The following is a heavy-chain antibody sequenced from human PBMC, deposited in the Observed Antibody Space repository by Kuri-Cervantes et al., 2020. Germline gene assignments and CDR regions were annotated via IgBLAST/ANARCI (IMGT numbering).Heavy chain of an antibody. Sequence: SVKVSCKASGFTFTSSAMQWVRQARGQRLEWIGWIVVGSGNTNYAQKFQERVTITRDMSTSTAYMELSRLRSDDTAVYYCARVCSTSCSDAFDIWGQGTMVTVSS. J-gene: IGHJ3*02. CDR3: ARVCSTSCSDAFDI. D-gene: IGHD2-2*01. CDR2: IVVGSGNT. CDR1: GFTFTSSA. V-gene: IGHV1-58*02.